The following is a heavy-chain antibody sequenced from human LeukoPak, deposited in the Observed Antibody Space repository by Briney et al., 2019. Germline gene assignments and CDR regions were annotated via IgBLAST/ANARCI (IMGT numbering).Heavy chain of an antibody. CDR1: GFTFSSYG. V-gene: IGHV3-33*08. CDR2: IWYDGSNK. D-gene: IGHD6-13*01. Sequence: GGSLRLSCAASGFTFSSYGMHWVRQAPGKGLEWVAVIWYDGSNKYYADSVKGRFTISRDNSKNTLYPQMNSLRAEDTAVYYCARDHVPAAPPYYFDYWGQGTLVTVSS. J-gene: IGHJ4*02. CDR3: ARDHVPAAPPYYFDY.